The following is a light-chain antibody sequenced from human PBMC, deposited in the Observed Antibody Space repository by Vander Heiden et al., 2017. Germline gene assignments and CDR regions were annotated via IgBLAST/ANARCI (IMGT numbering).Light chain of an antibody. J-gene: IGKJ5*01. Sequence: EIVLTQSPATLSLSPGERATLSCRASQSVSSYLAWYQQKPGQAPRLLIYDASNRATGIPARFSGSGSGTDFTLTISSLEPEDFAVYYCQQGSNWPITFGQGTLLEIK. CDR1: QSVSSY. V-gene: IGKV3-11*01. CDR2: DAS. CDR3: QQGSNWPIT.